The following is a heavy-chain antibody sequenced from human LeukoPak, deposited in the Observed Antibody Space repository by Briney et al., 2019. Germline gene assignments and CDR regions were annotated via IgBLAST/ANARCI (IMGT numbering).Heavy chain of an antibody. D-gene: IGHD3-10*01. CDR2: IYYSGST. J-gene: IGHJ4*02. V-gene: IGHV4-39*01. Sequence: PSETLSLTCTVSGGSISSYFWSWIRQPPGKGLEWIGSIYYSGSTYYNPSLKSRVTISVDTSKNQFSLKLSSVTAADTAVYYCARPSRLTTLRAPFDCWGQGTLVTVSS. CDR1: GGSISSYF. CDR3: ARPSRLTTLRAPFDC.